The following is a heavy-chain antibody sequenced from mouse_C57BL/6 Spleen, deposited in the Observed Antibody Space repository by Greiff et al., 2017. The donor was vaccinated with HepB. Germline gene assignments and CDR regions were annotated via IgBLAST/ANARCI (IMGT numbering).Heavy chain of an antibody. CDR3: ARGEYDYDVYWYFDV. CDR2: IHPNSGST. V-gene: IGHV1-64*01. CDR1: GYTFTSYW. Sequence: VQLQQPGAELVKPGASVKLSCKASGYTFTSYWMHWVKQRPGQGLEWIGMIHPNSGSTNYNEKFKSKATLTVDKSSSTAYMQLSSLTSEDSAVYYCARGEYDYDVYWYFDVWGTGTTVTVSS. D-gene: IGHD2-4*01. J-gene: IGHJ1*03.